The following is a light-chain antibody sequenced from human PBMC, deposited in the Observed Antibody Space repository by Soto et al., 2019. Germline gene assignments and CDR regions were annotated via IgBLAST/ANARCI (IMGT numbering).Light chain of an antibody. V-gene: IGKV3-20*01. Sequence: EIVLTQSPGTLSLSPGERATLFCRASQSVSSSSLAWYQQKPGQAPRLLIHGASTRATGIPDRFSGSGSGTDFTLIISRLEPEDFAVYFCQHYGTSPPYTFAPGTKLESK. J-gene: IGKJ2*01. CDR2: GAS. CDR1: QSVSSSS. CDR3: QHYGTSPPYT.